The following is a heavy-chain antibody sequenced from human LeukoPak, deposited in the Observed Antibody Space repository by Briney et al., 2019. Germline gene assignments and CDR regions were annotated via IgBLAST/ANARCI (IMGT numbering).Heavy chain of an antibody. Sequence: GGSLRLSCAASGFTFSSYCMNWVRQAPGKGLEWVSSISSSSSYIYYADSVKGRFTISRDNAKNSLYLQMNSLRAEDTAVYYCARVSRYGDYFDYWGQGTLVTVSS. CDR1: GFTFSSYC. J-gene: IGHJ4*02. CDR2: ISSSSSYI. CDR3: ARVSRYGDYFDY. V-gene: IGHV3-21*01. D-gene: IGHD4-17*01.